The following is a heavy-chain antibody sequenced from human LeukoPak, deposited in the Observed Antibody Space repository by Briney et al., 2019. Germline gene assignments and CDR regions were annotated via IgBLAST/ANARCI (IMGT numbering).Heavy chain of an antibody. CDR2: IKRDGSEK. CDR3: ARRAGAYSHPYDY. J-gene: IGHJ4*02. V-gene: IGHV3-7*03. Sequence: GGSLRLSCAASGFTFSNYWMTWVRQAPGKGLEWVANIKRDGSEKYYVDSVKGRFTISRDNAKNSLYLQMNSLRAEDTAVYYCARRAGAYSHPYDYWGQGTLVTVSS. CDR1: GFTFSNYW. D-gene: IGHD4/OR15-4a*01.